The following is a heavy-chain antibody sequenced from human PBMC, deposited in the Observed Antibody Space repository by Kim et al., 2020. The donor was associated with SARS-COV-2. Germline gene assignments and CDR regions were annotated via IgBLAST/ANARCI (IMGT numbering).Heavy chain of an antibody. CDR3: AKDKDYYDSSGFDL. V-gene: IGHV3-30*02. Sequence: ADSVKGRFTISRDNSKNTLYLQMNSLRAEDTAVYYCAKDKDYYDSSGFDLWGRGTLVTVSS. J-gene: IGHJ2*01. D-gene: IGHD3-22*01.